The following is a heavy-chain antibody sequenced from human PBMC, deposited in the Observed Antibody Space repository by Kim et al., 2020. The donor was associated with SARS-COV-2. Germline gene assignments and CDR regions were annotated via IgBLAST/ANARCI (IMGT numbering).Heavy chain of an antibody. CDR1: GGSISSYY. Sequence: SQTLSLTCTVSGGSISSYYWSWIRQPPGKGLEWIGYIYYSGSTNYNPSLKSRITISVDTSKNQFSLKVTSVTAADTAVYYCARVPFYGSGSYARVDYYGM. D-gene: IGHD3-10*01. CDR3: ARVPFYGSGSYARVDYYGM. V-gene: IGHV4-59*01. J-gene: IGHJ6*01. CDR2: IYYSGST.